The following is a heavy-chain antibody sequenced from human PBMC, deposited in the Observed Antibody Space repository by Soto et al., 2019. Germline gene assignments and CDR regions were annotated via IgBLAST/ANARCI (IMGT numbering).Heavy chain of an antibody. CDR2: INPNSGGT. D-gene: IGHD3-3*01. V-gene: IGHV1-2*02. J-gene: IGHJ6*02. CDR1: GYTFTGYY. Sequence: ASVKVACKASGYTFTGYYMHWVRQAPGQGLEWMGWINPNSGGTNYAQKFQGRVTMTRDTSISTAYMELSRLRSDDTAVYYCARGYYDFWSQSEDGMDVWGQGTTVTVSS. CDR3: ARGYYDFWSQSEDGMDV.